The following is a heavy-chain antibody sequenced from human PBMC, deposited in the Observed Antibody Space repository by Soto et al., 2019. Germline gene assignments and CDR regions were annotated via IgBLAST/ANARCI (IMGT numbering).Heavy chain of an antibody. CDR2: IIPIFGTA. J-gene: IGHJ6*02. CDR3: ARLSAEYSSSQYYYYGMDV. V-gene: IGHV1-69*01. D-gene: IGHD6-6*01. CDR1: GGTFSSYA. Sequence: QVQLVQSGAEVKKPGSSVKVSCKASGGTFSSYAISWVRQAPGQGLEWMGGIIPIFGTANYAQKFQGRVTITADESTSPAYMELSSLRSEDTAVYYCARLSAEYSSSQYYYYGMDVWGQGTTVTVSS.